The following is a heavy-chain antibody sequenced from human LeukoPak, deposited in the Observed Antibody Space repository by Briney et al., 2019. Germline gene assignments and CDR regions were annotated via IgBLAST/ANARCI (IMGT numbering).Heavy chain of an antibody. CDR3: ARGLYSLYGMDV. D-gene: IGHD6-13*01. CDR2: INPNSGGT. Sequence: ASVKVSCKASGYTFTGYHMHWVRQAPGQGLEWMGWINPNSGGTNYAQKFQGRVTMTRDTSISTAYMELSRLRSDDTAVYYCARGLYSLYGMDVWGQGTTVTVSS. CDR1: GYTFTGYH. J-gene: IGHJ6*02. V-gene: IGHV1-2*02.